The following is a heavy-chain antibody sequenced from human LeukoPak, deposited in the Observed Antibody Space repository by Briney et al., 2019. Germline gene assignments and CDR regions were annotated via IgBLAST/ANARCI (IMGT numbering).Heavy chain of an antibody. CDR2: IYHSGST. Sequence: SETLSLTCTVSGGSISSGGYYWSWIRQPPGKGLEWIGYIYHSGSTYYNPSLKSRVTISVDRSKNQFSLKLSSVTAADTAVYYCARDRGYYYDSSGYTYFDYWGQGTLVTVSS. D-gene: IGHD3-22*01. CDR3: ARDRGYYYDSSGYTYFDY. J-gene: IGHJ4*02. CDR1: GGSISSGGYY. V-gene: IGHV4-30-2*01.